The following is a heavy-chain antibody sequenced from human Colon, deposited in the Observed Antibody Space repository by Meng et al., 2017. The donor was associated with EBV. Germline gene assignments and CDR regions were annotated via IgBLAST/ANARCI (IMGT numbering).Heavy chain of an antibody. CDR1: GGSMSSGNYY. CDR3: ASFDHIPRRNYFDY. J-gene: IGHJ4*02. CDR2: IHHSGSA. Sequence: VQLRESGPGLVEPSQILSLTCTVSGGSMSSGNYYLSWIRQPPGKGLEWIGYIHHSGSAYYNPSLKSRVSISVDTSKNQFSLNLNSMTAADTAVYYCASFDHIPRRNYFDYWGQGTLVTVSS. D-gene: IGHD2-21*01. V-gene: IGHV4-30-4*01.